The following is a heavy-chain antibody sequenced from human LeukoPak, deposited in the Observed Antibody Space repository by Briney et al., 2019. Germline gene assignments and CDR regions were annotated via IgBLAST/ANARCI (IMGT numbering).Heavy chain of an antibody. CDR1: GDSFASNSAA. CDR3: ARVSYYYDSSGYYYYFDY. D-gene: IGHD3-22*01. J-gene: IGHJ4*02. V-gene: IGHV6-1*01. Sequence: SQTLSLTCAVSGDSFASNSAAWNWIRQSQARGVEWLGRTYYRSKWYNDSAVAVKSRITINPDTSKNQFSLQLNSVTPKDTAVYYCARVSYYYDSSGYYYYFDYWGQGTLVTVSS. CDR2: TYYRSKWYN.